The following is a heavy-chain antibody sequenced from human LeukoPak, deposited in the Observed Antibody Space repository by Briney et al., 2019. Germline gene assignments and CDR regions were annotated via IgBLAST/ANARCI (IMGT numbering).Heavy chain of an antibody. CDR3: AKDLGWNGWANWFDP. CDR1: GFTFSSYG. Sequence: GGSLRLSCAASGFTFSSYGMHWVRQAPGKGLEWVAVISYDGSNKYYADSVKGRFTISRDNSKNTLYLQMNSPRAEDTAVYYCAKDLGWNGWANWFDPWGQGTLVTVSS. J-gene: IGHJ5*02. V-gene: IGHV3-30*18. CDR2: ISYDGSNK. D-gene: IGHD6-19*01.